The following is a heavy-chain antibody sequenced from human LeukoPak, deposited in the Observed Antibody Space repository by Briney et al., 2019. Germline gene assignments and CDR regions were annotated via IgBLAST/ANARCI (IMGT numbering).Heavy chain of an antibody. Sequence: GGSLRLSCAAFGFTFSSYAMSWVRQAPGKGLEWVSAISGSGGSTYYADSVKGRFTISRDNSKNTLYLQMNSLRAEDTAVYYCAKDYAALSSPNWFDPWGQGTLVTVSS. V-gene: IGHV3-23*01. CDR1: GFTFSSYA. CDR2: ISGSGGST. CDR3: AKDYAALSSPNWFDP. D-gene: IGHD3-16*01. J-gene: IGHJ5*02.